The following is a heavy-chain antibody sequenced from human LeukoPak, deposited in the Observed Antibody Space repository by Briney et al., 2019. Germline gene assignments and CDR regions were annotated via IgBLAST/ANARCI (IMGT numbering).Heavy chain of an antibody. Sequence: ASVKVSCKASGYTFTSYNINWVRQAIGQGLEWMGGFDPEDGETIYAQKFQGRVTMTEDTSTDTAYMELSSLRSEDTAVYYCATVDFSGWYYFDYWGQGTLVTVSS. CDR1: GYTFTSYN. D-gene: IGHD6-19*01. V-gene: IGHV1-24*01. CDR3: ATVDFSGWYYFDY. J-gene: IGHJ4*02. CDR2: FDPEDGET.